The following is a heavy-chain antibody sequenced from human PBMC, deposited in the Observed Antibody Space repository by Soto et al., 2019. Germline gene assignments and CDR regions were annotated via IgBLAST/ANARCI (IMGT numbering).Heavy chain of an antibody. CDR3: ARPTSASPPRNYYYGMDV. D-gene: IGHD1-26*01. CDR1: GFTFSNYA. CDR2: ISSDGRNQ. Sequence: GGSLRLSCAASGFTFSNYAMHWVRQSPGKGLEWVSVISSDGRNQDYADSVKGRFTISRDNSKRTLYLQINGLRADDTAVYFCARPTSASPPRNYYYGMDVWGHGTTVTISS. V-gene: IGHV3-30-3*01. J-gene: IGHJ6*02.